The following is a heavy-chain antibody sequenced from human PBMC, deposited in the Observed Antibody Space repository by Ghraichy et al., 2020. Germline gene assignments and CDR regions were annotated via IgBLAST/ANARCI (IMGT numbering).Heavy chain of an antibody. CDR1: GGSISSSKNY. Sequence: SETLSLTCSVSGGSISSSKNYWGWIRQPPGMGLEWIGSIYYSGSTYKNASLKSRVTISVDTSKNQFSLKLSSVTAADTAVYYCARQKYFSDSSSYYYPGFDYWGQGILVTVSS. CDR3: ARQKYFSDSSSYYYPGFDY. V-gene: IGHV4-39*01. D-gene: IGHD3-22*01. CDR2: IYYSGST. J-gene: IGHJ4*02.